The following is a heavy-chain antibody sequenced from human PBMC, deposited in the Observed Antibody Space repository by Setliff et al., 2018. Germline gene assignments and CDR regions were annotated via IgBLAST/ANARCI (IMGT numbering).Heavy chain of an antibody. J-gene: IGHJ4*02. Sequence: ASVKVSCKASGYTFTGYYMHWVRQAPGQGLEWMGWINPNGGGTNYAQKFQGRVTMTMDTSISTAYMELSGLRSDDTALYYCARGRIGSTWTGDYWGQGTLVTVSS. CDR1: GYTFTGYY. D-gene: IGHD2-2*01. CDR3: ARGRIGSTWTGDY. V-gene: IGHV1-2*02. CDR2: INPNGGGT.